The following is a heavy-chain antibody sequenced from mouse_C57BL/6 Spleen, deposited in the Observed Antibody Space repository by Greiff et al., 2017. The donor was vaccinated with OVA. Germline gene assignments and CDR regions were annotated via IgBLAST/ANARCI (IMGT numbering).Heavy chain of an antibody. V-gene: IGHV2-9-1*01. CDR1: GFSLTSYA. J-gene: IGHJ1*03. CDR3: ARKVPVTTVVASGDFDV. Sequence: VQLQQSGPGLVAPSQSLSITCTVSGFSLTSYAISWVRQPPGKGLEWLGVIWTGGGTNYNSALKSRLSISKDNSKSQVFLKMNSLQTDDTARYYCARKVPVTTVVASGDFDVWGTGTTVTVSS. CDR2: IWTGGGT. D-gene: IGHD1-1*01.